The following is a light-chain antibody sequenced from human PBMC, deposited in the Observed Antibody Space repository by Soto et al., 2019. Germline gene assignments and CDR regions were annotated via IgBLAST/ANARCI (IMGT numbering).Light chain of an antibody. CDR3: QQYTSYPLT. CDR2: KAS. V-gene: IGKV1-5*03. CDR1: QSISSW. J-gene: IGKJ4*01. Sequence: DIQMTQSPSTLSAPVGDRVTITCRASQSISSWLAWYQQKPWKAPNFLIYKASSLENWVPSSFSGRRSGTEFTLTITSLQPDDFATYYCQQYTSYPLTFGGGTKVEIK.